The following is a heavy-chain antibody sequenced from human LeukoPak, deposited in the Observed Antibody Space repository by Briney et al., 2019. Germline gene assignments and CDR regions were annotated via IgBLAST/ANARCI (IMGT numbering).Heavy chain of an antibody. D-gene: IGHD6-13*01. V-gene: IGHV4-59*01. CDR2: IYYCGNT. Sequence: PSETLSLTCTVSGGSISSYYWSWIRQPPGKGLELIGYIYYCGNTNYNPSLKSRVTISVDTSKNQFSLKLSSVTAADTAVYYCARDPGTAAGYFDYWGQGTLVTVSS. CDR3: ARDPGTAAGYFDY. CDR1: GGSISSYY. J-gene: IGHJ4*02.